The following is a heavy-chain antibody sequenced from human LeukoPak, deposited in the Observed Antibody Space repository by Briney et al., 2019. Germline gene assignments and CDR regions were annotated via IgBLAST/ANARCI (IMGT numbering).Heavy chain of an antibody. CDR1: VYSISSGYY. D-gene: IGHD5-12*01. Sequence: PSETLSLTCSVSVYSISSGYYLGWVRQPPGQGVGWIGSIDHSGSTYYNPSLKSRVTISVVTSKNQFSLKLRSVTAADTAVYYCARDQWGLRDRYYYMDVWGKGTTVTVSS. V-gene: IGHV4-38-2*02. J-gene: IGHJ6*03. CDR3: ARDQWGLRDRYYYMDV. CDR2: IDHSGST.